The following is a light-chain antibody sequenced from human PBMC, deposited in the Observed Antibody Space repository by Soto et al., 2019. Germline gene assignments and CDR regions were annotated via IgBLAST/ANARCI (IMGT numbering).Light chain of an antibody. CDR2: AAS. V-gene: IGKV1-39*01. CDR1: QNIGNY. J-gene: IGKJ4*01. Sequence: DIRLTQSPSSLSASVGDRVTITCRASQNIGNYLNWYQEKSGKAPKLLIYAASSLPSDVPPRFSGSGSGADFTLTISSLQPEDFATYYCQQGNSVPLTFGGGTKVESK. CDR3: QQGNSVPLT.